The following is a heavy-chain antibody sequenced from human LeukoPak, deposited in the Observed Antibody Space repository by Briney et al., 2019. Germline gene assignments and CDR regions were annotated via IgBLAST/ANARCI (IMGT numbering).Heavy chain of an antibody. Sequence: SGTLSLTCTVSGGSFSSNYWSWVRQPPGKGLEWIGFIHYSGRTNYNPSLKSRVTISVDTSKNQFSLKLSSVTAADTAVYYCATEVAPSDHYYYYGMDVWGQGTTVTVSS. CDR2: IHYSGRT. V-gene: IGHV4-59*01. J-gene: IGHJ6*02. D-gene: IGHD5-12*01. CDR3: ATEVAPSDHYYYYGMDV. CDR1: GGSFSSNY.